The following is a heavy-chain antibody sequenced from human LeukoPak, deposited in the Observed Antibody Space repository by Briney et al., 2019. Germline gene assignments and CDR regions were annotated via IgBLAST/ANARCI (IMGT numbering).Heavy chain of an antibody. CDR1: GGSISSGSYY. D-gene: IGHD3-10*01. Sequence: PSQTLSLTCTVSGGSISSGSYYWNWIRQPAGKGLDWIGRIYTSGNTNYNPSLKSRVTISVDTSKNQFSLKLSSVTAADTAVYYCAREGLNMVRGVIPKEAWGWFDPWGQGTLVTVSS. J-gene: IGHJ5*02. V-gene: IGHV4-61*02. CDR2: IYTSGNT. CDR3: AREGLNMVRGVIPKEAWGWFDP.